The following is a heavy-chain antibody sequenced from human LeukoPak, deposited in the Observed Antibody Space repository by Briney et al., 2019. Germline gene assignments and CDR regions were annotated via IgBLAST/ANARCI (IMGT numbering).Heavy chain of an antibody. V-gene: IGHV1-8*03. CDR3: ARGLFVGRGSYPPGY. CDR1: GYTFTSYD. CDR2: MNPNSGNT. J-gene: IGHJ4*02. Sequence: GASVKVSCKASGYTFTSYDINWVRQATGQGLEWMGWMNPNSGNTGYAQKFQGRVTITRNTSISTAYMELSSLRSEDTAVYYRARGLFVGRGSYPPGYWGQGTLVTVSS. D-gene: IGHD3-16*02.